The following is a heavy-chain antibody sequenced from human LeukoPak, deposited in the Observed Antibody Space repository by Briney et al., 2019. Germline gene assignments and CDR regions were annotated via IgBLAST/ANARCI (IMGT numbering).Heavy chain of an antibody. CDR1: GFTFSDAW. V-gene: IGHV3-15*01. J-gene: IGHJ4*02. CDR3: ATARRSTVVTLFDY. Sequence: GGSLRLSCAGSGFTFSDAWMSWVRQAPGKGPEWVGRMKSIRGGGTTDYAAPVEGRFTISRDDSKNTLYLQMNNLKTEDTAVYSCATARRSTVVTLFDYWGQGTLVTVSS. CDR2: MKSIRGGGTT. D-gene: IGHD4-23*01.